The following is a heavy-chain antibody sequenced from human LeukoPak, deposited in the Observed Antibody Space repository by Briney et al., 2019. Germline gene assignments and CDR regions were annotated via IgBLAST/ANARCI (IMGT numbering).Heavy chain of an antibody. CDR1: GYSFTSYW. CDR2: IYPGDSDT. D-gene: IGHD2-2*01. V-gene: IGHV5-51*01. CDR3: ARHRYCSSTSCYRPLGYMDV. J-gene: IGHJ6*03. Sequence: GESLKISCKGSGYSFTSYWIGWVRQMPGKGLEWMEIIYPGDSDTRYSPSFQGQVTISADKSISTAYLQWSSLKASDTAMYYCARHRYCSSTSCYRPLGYMDVWGKGTTVTVSS.